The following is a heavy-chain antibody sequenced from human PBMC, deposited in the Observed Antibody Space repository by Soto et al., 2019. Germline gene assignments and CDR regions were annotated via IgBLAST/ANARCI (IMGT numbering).Heavy chain of an antibody. D-gene: IGHD6-19*01. J-gene: IGHJ4*02. CDR3: ARGSDWLYYFDY. CDR2: SYYSGRT. V-gene: IGHV4-39*01. Sequence: QLQLQESGPGLVKPSETLSLTCTVSGGSISSSSYYWGWIRQPPGKGLEWIGSSYYSGRTYYNPSLKSRVTISVDTSKNQFSLKLSSVTAADTAVYYCARGSDWLYYFDYWGQGTLVTVSS. CDR1: GGSISSSSYY.